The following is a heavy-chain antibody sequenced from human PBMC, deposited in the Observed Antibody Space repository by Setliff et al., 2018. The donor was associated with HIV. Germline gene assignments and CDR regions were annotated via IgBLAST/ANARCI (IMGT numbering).Heavy chain of an antibody. J-gene: IGHJ4*02. CDR3: ARDHKYYYDSSGLDY. Sequence: SETLSLTCTVSGGSITSSTYYWDWIRQPPGKGLEWIGSIFYSGSTYYNPSVKSRVTISIDTSKNQFSLRLSSVTAADTAVYYGARDHKYYYDSSGLDYWGQGTLVTVSS. V-gene: IGHV4-39*07. CDR1: GGSITSSTYY. CDR2: IFYSGST. D-gene: IGHD3-22*01.